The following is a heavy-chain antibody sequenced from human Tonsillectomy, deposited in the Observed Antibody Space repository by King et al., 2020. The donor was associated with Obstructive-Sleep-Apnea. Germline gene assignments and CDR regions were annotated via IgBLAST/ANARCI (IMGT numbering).Heavy chain of an antibody. CDR2: ISYDGSNK. D-gene: IGHD3-10*01. CDR3: AKVGLWFGESYLDH. V-gene: IGHV3-30*18. CDR1: GFTFSSYV. J-gene: IGHJ4*02. Sequence: EQLVQSGGGVVQPGGSLRLSCAASGFTFSSYVMHWVRQAPGKGLEWVAVISYDGSNKYYADSVKGRFTISRDNSKNTLYLQINSLRAEDTAVYYCAKVGLWFGESYLDHWGQGTLVTVSS.